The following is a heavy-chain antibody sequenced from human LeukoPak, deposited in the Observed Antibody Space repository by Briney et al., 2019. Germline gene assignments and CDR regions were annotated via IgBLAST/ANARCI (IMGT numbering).Heavy chain of an antibody. V-gene: IGHV3-48*02. CDR2: ISSSSSTK. CDR1: GFTFITYT. J-gene: IGHJ3*02. D-gene: IGHD1-26*01. CDR3: ARMRGPTTGALDI. Sequence: GGSLRLSCVASGFTFITYTMNWVRQAPGKGLEWVSSISSSSSTKYYADSVKGRFTISGDNAKNSLYLQVSSLRDEDTAIYYCARMRGPTTGALDIWGPGTMVAVSS.